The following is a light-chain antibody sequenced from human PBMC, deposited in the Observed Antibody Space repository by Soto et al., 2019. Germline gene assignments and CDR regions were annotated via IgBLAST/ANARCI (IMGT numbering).Light chain of an antibody. CDR3: CSFATSNTVG. CDR1: GSDVGGYDF. Sequence: QSALTQPRSVSGSPGQSVTISCTGTGSDVGGYDFVSWYQQHPGKAPKLMIYDVSQRPSGVPDRFSGSKSGSTASLTISGLQADDEADYFCCSFATSNTVGFGGGTKLPVL. CDR2: DVS. J-gene: IGLJ2*01. V-gene: IGLV2-11*01.